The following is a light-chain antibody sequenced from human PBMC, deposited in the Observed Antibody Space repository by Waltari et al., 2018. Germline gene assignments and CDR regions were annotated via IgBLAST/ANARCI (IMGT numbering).Light chain of an antibody. Sequence: QSVLTQPPSAAGTPGQRVTISCSGSSSSIGSTYVYWYQQLPGTAPKLLIYAHNQRASRVPDRFSDSKSGTSASLVISGLRSEDEAEYYCAAWDDSLSGMVFGGGTKLTVL. V-gene: IGLV1-47*02. CDR2: AHN. J-gene: IGLJ2*01. CDR3: AAWDDSLSGMV. CDR1: SSSIGSTY.